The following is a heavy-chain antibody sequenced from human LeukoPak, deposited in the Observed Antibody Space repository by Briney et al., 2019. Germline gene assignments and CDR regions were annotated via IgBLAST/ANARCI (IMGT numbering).Heavy chain of an antibody. V-gene: IGHV3-30*18. Sequence: GGSLRLSCAASGFTFSSYGMHWVRQAPGKGLEWVAVISYDGSNKYYADSVKGRFTISRDNSKNTLYLQMNSLRAEDTAVYYCAKDSYSSSSDYWGQGTLVTVSS. CDR3: AKDSYSSSSDY. D-gene: IGHD6-6*01. J-gene: IGHJ4*02. CDR1: GFTFSSYG. CDR2: ISYDGSNK.